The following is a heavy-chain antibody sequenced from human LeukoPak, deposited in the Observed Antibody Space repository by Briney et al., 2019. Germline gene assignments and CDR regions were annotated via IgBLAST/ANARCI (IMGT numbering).Heavy chain of an antibody. CDR1: GYSFSSGFY. V-gene: IGHV4-38-2*02. CDR2: IFHSGST. J-gene: IGHJ2*01. CDR3: ARRSGAAAGTHWYFDL. D-gene: IGHD6-13*01. Sequence: PSETLSLTCSVSGYSFSSGFYWGWIRQPPGKGLEWIGSIFHSGSTYYNPSLKSRVTISVDTSKNQFSLKLSSVTAADTAVYYCARRSGAAAGTHWYFDLWGRGTLVTVSS.